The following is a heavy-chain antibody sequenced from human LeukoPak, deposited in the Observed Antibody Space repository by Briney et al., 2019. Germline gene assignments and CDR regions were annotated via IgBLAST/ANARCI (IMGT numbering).Heavy chain of an antibody. CDR1: GYSFSNYP. CDR2: ISNYDGRT. J-gene: IGHJ6*03. D-gene: IGHD3-3*01. CDR3: ARGAVQFLEWPSDMDV. V-gene: IGHV1-18*01. Sequence: ASVKVSCRASGYSFSNYPMSWVRQAPGRGLEWVGWISNYDGRTVYRQRLQGRVTLTRDTSTSTAYMELTSPTSDDTAIYYCARGAVQFLEWPSDMDVWGKGTTVIVSS.